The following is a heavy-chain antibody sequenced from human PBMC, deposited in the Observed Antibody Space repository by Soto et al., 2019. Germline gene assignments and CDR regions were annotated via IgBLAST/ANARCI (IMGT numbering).Heavy chain of an antibody. V-gene: IGHV4-59*01. CDR2: IYYSGST. Sequence: SETLSLTCTVSGGSISSYYWSWIRQPPGKGLEWIGYIYYSGSTNYNPSLKSRVTISVDTSKNQFSLKLSSVTAADTAVYYCARGYDYGDYYNWFDPWGQGTLVTVSS. CDR1: GGSISSYY. CDR3: ARGYDYGDYYNWFDP. J-gene: IGHJ5*02. D-gene: IGHD4-17*01.